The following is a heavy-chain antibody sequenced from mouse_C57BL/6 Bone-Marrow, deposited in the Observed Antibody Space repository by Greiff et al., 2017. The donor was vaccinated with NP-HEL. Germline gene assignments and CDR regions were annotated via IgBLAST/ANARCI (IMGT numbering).Heavy chain of an antibody. J-gene: IGHJ4*01. V-gene: IGHV5-6*02. CDR2: ISSGGSYT. Sequence: EVKLMESGGDLVKPGGSLKLSCAASGFTFSSYGMSWVRQTPDKRLEWVATISSGGSYTYYPDSVKGRFTISRDNAKNTLYLQMSSLKSEDTAMYYCARRGGPIYYYGRPYAMDYWGQGTSVTVSS. CDR3: ARRGGPIYYYGRPYAMDY. D-gene: IGHD1-1*01. CDR1: GFTFSSYG.